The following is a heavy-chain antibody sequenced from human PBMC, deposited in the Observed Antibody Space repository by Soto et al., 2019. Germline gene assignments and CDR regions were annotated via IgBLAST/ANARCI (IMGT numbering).Heavy chain of an antibody. CDR3: ARGLGGRMDD. D-gene: IGHD3-16*01. CDR2: IIPILGET. CDR1: GTIFSSYT. Sequence: QVQLVQSGAEVKKPGSSVRVSCKASGTIFSSYTISWVRQAPGQALEWMGRIIPILGETNSAQKFQGRVTLTADKSTNTAYMELNSLRLEDTALYYCARGLGGRMDDWGQGTTVTVSS. V-gene: IGHV1-69*08. J-gene: IGHJ6*02.